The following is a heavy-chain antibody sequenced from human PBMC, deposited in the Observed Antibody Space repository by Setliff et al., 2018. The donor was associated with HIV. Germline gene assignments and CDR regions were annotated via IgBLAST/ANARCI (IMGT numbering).Heavy chain of an antibody. Sequence: SETLSLTCAVYGGSFSDYYWSWIRQPPGKGLEWIGEINSGRTTQSPSLGSRVTISIDTSKNQFSLKLSSVSAADTAVYYCARVSKTYWYSIPRDYYHHMDAWGKGTTVTVSS. CDR1: GGSFSDYY. V-gene: IGHV4-34*01. CDR2: INSGRT. J-gene: IGHJ6*03. CDR3: ARVSKTYWYSIPRDYYHHMDA. D-gene: IGHD2-8*02.